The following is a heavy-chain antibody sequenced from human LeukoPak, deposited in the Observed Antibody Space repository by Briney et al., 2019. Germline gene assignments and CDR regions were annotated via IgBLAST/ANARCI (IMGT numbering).Heavy chain of an antibody. CDR3: ARATAIAMVRGVRSDAFDI. CDR2: IYHSGST. V-gene: IGHV4-4*02. CDR1: GFTFSNAW. J-gene: IGHJ3*02. D-gene: IGHD3-10*01. Sequence: GSLRLSCAASGFTFSNAWMSWVRQPPGKGLEWIGEIYHSGSTNYNPSLKSRVTISVDTSKNQFSLKLSSVTAADTAVYYCARATAIAMVRGVRSDAFDIWGQGTMVTVSS.